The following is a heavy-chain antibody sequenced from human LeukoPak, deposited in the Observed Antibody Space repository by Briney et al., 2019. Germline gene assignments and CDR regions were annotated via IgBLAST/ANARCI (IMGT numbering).Heavy chain of an antibody. J-gene: IGHJ4*02. CDR1: GFTFSNYW. Sequence: GGSLRLSCAASGFTFSNYWLNWVRQAPGKGPEWVANIKEDGSEKYYVDSVKGRFTISRDNAKNSLFLQMNSPRAEDTAVYYCARTLRGGGALDYWGQGTLVTVSS. CDR2: IKEDGSEK. V-gene: IGHV3-7*03. D-gene: IGHD3-16*01. CDR3: ARTLRGGGALDY.